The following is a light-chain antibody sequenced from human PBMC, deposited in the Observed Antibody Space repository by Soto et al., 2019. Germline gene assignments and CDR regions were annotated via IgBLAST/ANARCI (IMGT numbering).Light chain of an antibody. CDR1: QSVLYSYNNKNY. V-gene: IGKV4-1*01. J-gene: IGKJ1*01. Sequence: VMTQSPDSLAVSLGERATINCKSSQSVLYSYNNKNYLAWYQQKPGQPPKLLIYSASTRDSGVPDRFGGSWSGTDFTLTISSLQAEDVAVYFCQQYHSSPWTFGQGTKVEIK. CDR3: QQYHSSPWT. CDR2: SAS.